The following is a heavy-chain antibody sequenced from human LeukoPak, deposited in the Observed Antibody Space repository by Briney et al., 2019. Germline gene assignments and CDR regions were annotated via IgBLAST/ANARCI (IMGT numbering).Heavy chain of an antibody. CDR2: IKQDGSEK. CDR1: GFTFSGYW. D-gene: IGHD6-13*01. J-gene: IGHJ4*02. Sequence: PGGSLRLSCAASGFTFSGYWMSWVRQAPGKGLEWVANIKQDGSEKYYVDSVKGRFTISRDNAKNSLYLQMNSLRAEDTAVYYCARTQTGYSSSWYFSFDYWGQGTLVTVSS. CDR3: ARTQTGYSSSWYFSFDY. V-gene: IGHV3-7*01.